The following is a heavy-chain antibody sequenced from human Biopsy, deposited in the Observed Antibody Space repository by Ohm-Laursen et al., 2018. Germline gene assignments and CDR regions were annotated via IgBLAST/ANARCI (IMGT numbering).Heavy chain of an antibody. CDR1: SYTFTDYN. D-gene: IGHD2-8*01. Sequence: ASVKVSCKPSSYTFTDYNIHWMRPAPGQGLEWLGYINCKTGATNYAQKFQGTVTMTRDTSISTAYLALGSLRSADTAIYYCARDPLNGHKHFDYWGQGSLVTVSS. CDR2: INCKTGAT. V-gene: IGHV1-2*02. CDR3: ARDPLNGHKHFDY. J-gene: IGHJ4*02.